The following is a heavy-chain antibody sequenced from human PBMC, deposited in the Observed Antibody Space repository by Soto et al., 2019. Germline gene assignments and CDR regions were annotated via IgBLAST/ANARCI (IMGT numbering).Heavy chain of an antibody. Sequence: PGGSVRLSCAASGFTFSTYAMSWVHQAPGKGLEWVSSISGSGGSTHYADSVKGRFTIPRDNSKNTVYLQMNSLRAEDTAVYYCAKKSGTGMDVWGQGTTVTVSS. CDR1: GFTFSTYA. CDR2: ISGSGGST. V-gene: IGHV3-23*01. D-gene: IGHD1-7*01. CDR3: AKKSGTGMDV. J-gene: IGHJ6*02.